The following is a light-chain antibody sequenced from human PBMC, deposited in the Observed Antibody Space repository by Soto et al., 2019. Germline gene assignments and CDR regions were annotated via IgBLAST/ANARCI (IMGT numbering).Light chain of an antibody. Sequence: QPVLTQPPSASGTPGQRVTISCSGSSSNIGSNYVYWYQQLPGTVPQLLIYRNSERPSGVPDRFSGSKSGTSASLALSGLRSEDEADYYCAAWDDSLSGVVFGGGTKLTVL. CDR1: SSNIGSNY. V-gene: IGLV1-47*01. CDR3: AAWDDSLSGVV. J-gene: IGLJ2*01. CDR2: RNS.